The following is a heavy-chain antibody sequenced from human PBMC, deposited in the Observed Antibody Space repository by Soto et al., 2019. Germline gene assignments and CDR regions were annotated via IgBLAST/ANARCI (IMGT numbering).Heavy chain of an antibody. V-gene: IGHV3-30*18. CDR3: AKLVIGYCSGNTCDDY. J-gene: IGHJ4*02. CDR2: ISYDSSNK. D-gene: IGHD2-15*01. Sequence: VQLLESGGGLIQPGGSLRLSCAASGFTFSYGIHWLSQAPGKGLEWVAYISYDSSNKFYGDSVKGQFTISRDNSKNTKCLQMISLRAEDTAVYYCAKLVIGYCSGNTCDDYWGQGTLVAVSS. CDR1: GFTFSYG.